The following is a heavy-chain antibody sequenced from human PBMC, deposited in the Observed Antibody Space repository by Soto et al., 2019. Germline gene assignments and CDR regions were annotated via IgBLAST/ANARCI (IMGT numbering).Heavy chain of an antibody. J-gene: IGHJ4*02. CDR1: GGTLSSYT. V-gene: IGHV1-69*04. D-gene: IGHD2-15*01. Sequence: SVKVSCKASGGTLSSYTFSWVRQAPGQGLEWMGRIIPDLGITNYAQKFQGRITIIVDKSTSTAYMELSSLRSEDTAVYYCARDKGYCSGASCPDFDYWGQGTLVTVSS. CDR2: IIPDLGIT. CDR3: ARDKGYCSGASCPDFDY.